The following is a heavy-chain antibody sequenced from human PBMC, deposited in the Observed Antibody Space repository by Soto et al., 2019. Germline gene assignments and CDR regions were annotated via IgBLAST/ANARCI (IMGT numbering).Heavy chain of an antibody. V-gene: IGHV1-46*01. J-gene: IGHJ5*02. Sequence: VSVKVSCQASGYTFTSYYMHWVRQAPGQGLEWMGVINPSGGSTSYAQKFQGRVTMTRDTSTSTVYLELRSMRSEDTAVYYCARDPLHFYDESPGVSGAWFDPWGQGSLVTVSS. CDR3: ARDPLHFYDESPGVSGAWFDP. D-gene: IGHD3-22*01. CDR2: INPSGGST. CDR1: GYTFTSYY.